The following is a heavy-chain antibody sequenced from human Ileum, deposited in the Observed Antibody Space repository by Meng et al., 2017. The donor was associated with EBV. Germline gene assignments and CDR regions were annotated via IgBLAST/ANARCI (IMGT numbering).Heavy chain of an antibody. D-gene: IGHD2/OR15-2a*01. CDR3: ARAHPGVYFVDY. CDR1: VGSFSSCANS. Sequence: EDFGSGLWKRWEALSLTLAASVGSFSSCANSWRGSRQRTGKGLVGVGVIQHSGSTYYHPSRKSRVPLSVDRSSNQFSLKLSSVPAADTAVYYCARAHPGVYFVDYWGQGTLVTVSS. CDR2: IQHSGST. V-gene: IGHV4-30-2*01. J-gene: IGHJ4*02.